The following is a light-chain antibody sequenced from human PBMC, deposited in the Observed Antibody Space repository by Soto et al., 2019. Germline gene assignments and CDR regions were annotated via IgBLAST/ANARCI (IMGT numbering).Light chain of an antibody. CDR1: SSQIGSNT. CDR3: AAWHDSRNAWV. CDR2: DND. Sequence: QSVLTQPTSLSGTPGQRVTISCSGSSSQIGSNTVSWYQQLPGKAPKLLIYDNDRRPSGVPDRFSGSKSGTSGSLAISDLHSEDEAEYFCAAWHDSRNAWVFGGGTKLTVL. J-gene: IGLJ3*02. V-gene: IGLV1-44*01.